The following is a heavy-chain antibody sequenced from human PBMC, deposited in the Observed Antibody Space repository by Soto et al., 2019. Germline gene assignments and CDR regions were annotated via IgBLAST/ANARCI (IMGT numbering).Heavy chain of an antibody. Sequence: ASVKVSCKASGCTFTSYAMHWVRQAPGQRLEWMGWINAGNGNTKYSQKFQGRVTITRDTSASTAYMELSSLRSEDTAVYYCARDQAAATEARLYYYGMDVWGQGTTVTVSS. CDR2: INAGNGNT. V-gene: IGHV1-3*01. J-gene: IGHJ6*02. D-gene: IGHD6-13*01. CDR1: GCTFTSYA. CDR3: ARDQAAATEARLYYYGMDV.